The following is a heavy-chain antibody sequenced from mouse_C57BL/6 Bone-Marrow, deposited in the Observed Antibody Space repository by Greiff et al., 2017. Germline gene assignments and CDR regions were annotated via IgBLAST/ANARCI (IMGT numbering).Heavy chain of an antibody. J-gene: IGHJ1*03. CDR1: GFNIKNTY. V-gene: IGHV14-3*01. Sequence: VQLKESVAELVRPGASVKLSCTASGFNIKNTYMHWVTQRPEQGLEWIGRIDPANGNTKSAPKFPGKATITADTSSNTAYLQLISLTSEDTAIYYCASDSDWYFDVWGTGTTVTVSS. CDR3: ASDSDWYFDV. CDR2: IDPANGNT.